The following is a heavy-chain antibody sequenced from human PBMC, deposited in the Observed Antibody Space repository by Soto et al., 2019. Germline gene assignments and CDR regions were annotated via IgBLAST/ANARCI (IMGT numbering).Heavy chain of an antibody. CDR2: ISGSGGST. CDR3: AKDISHLRDYIWGSDRPGAYDI. CDR1: GFTFSSYA. J-gene: IGHJ3*02. D-gene: IGHD3-16*02. Sequence: GGSLRLSCAASGFTFSSYAMSWVRQAPGKGLEWVSAISGSGGSTYYADSVKGRFTISRDNSKNTLYLQMNSLRAEDTALYYCAKDISHLRDYIWGSDRPGAYDIRGQRTMVTVSS. V-gene: IGHV3-23*01.